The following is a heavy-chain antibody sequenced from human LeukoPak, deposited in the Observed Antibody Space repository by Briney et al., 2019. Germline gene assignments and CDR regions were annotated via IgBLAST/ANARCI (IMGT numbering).Heavy chain of an antibody. V-gene: IGHV4-39*01. J-gene: IGHJ4*02. CDR1: GGPITSNSHY. Sequence: SETLSLTCTVSGGPITSNSHYWGWIRQPPGKVLEWIGSISYSGDTHYNPSLKSRVTLSADTSKSQFSLNLSSLTAADTAVFYCARQPHYYDTSAYYPSHFDYWGLGTLVTVAS. D-gene: IGHD3-22*01. CDR3: ARQPHYYDTSAYYPSHFDY. CDR2: ISYSGDT.